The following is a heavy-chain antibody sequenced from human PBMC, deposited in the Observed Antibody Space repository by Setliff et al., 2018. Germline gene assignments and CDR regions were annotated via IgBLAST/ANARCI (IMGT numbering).Heavy chain of an antibody. D-gene: IGHD3-16*01. CDR3: ARSSAPSVVWAADFDF. V-gene: IGHV1-18*01. CDR2: ISGYTGDT. J-gene: IGHJ4*02. CDR1: GFMFSTYG. Sequence: ASVKVSCKTSGFMFSTYGLSWVRQAPGQAPEWIGCISGYTGDTNYAPKFRDRVTLTIDPSSTTAYMELRSLKSDDTAFYYCARSSAPSVVWAADFDFGGQGTL.